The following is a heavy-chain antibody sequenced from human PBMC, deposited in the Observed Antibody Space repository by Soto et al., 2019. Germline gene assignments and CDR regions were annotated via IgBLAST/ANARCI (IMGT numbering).Heavy chain of an antibody. J-gene: IGHJ6*02. CDR3: AGAYIAAAGTHYYYYYGMDV. Sequence: SEALSLTCTVSGGSIISYYWSWILQPPWKGLEWIGYIYYSGSTNYNPSLKSRVTISVDTSKNQFSLKLSSVTAADTAVYYCAGAYIAAAGTHYYYYYGMDVWGQGTTVTVSS. CDR2: IYYSGST. D-gene: IGHD6-13*01. V-gene: IGHV4-59*01. CDR1: GGSIISYY.